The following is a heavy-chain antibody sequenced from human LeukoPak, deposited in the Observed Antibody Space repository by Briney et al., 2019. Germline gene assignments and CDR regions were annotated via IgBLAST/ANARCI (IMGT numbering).Heavy chain of an antibody. CDR1: GYAFASYT. Sequence: ASVKVSCKASGYAFASYTIHWVRQAPGQRLEWMGWINAGNGNTKYSQKFQGRVTITRDTSASTAYMELNSLRSEDTAVYYCARGDSSSWYGGEWFHPWGQGTLVTVSS. D-gene: IGHD6-13*01. J-gene: IGHJ5*02. CDR3: ARGDSSSWYGGEWFHP. V-gene: IGHV1-3*01. CDR2: INAGNGNT.